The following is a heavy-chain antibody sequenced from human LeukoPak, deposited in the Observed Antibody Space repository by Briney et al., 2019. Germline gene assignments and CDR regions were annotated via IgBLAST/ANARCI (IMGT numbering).Heavy chain of an antibody. CDR1: GFTFSSYG. CDR2: ISYDGSNK. J-gene: IGHJ4*02. Sequence: GGSLRVSCAASGFTFSSYGMHWVRQAPGKGLEWVAVISYDGSNKYYADSVKGRFTISRDNSKNTLYLQMNSLRAEDTAVYYCAKVRGVGYWGQGTLVTVSS. D-gene: IGHD1-26*01. CDR3: AKVRGVGY. V-gene: IGHV3-30*18.